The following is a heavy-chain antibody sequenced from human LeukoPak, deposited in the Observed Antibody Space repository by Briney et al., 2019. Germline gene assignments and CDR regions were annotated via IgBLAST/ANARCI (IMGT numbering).Heavy chain of an antibody. CDR3: AKEGYASSWYRFDY. J-gene: IGHJ4*02. CDR1: GFTFSSYA. Sequence: GGSLRLSCAASGFTFSSYAMSWVRQAPGKGLEWVSGISGSGSSTYYADSVKGRFNISRGNSKNMVYLQMNRLRADDTAVYHCAKEGYASSWYRFDYWGQGTLVTVSP. V-gene: IGHV3-23*01. D-gene: IGHD6-13*01. CDR2: ISGSGSST.